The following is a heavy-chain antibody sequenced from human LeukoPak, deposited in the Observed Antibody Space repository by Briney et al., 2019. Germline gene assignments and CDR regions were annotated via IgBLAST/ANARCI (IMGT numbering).Heavy chain of an antibody. Sequence: SVKVSCKASGGTFSSYAISWVRQAPGQGLEWMGGIIPIFGTANYAQKFQGRVTITADESTSTAYMELSSLRSEDTAVYYCARSPLLRLGEFASKRCWFDPWGQGTLVTVSS. CDR2: IIPIFGTA. D-gene: IGHD3-16*01. V-gene: IGHV1-69*13. J-gene: IGHJ5*02. CDR3: ARSPLLRLGEFASKRCWFDP. CDR1: GGTFSSYA.